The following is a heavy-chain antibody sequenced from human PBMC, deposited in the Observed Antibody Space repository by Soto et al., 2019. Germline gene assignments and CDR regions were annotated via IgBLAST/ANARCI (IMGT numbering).Heavy chain of an antibody. D-gene: IGHD1-26*01. Sequence: EVQLLESGGGLVQPGGSLRLSCAASGFTFSSYAMRWVRQAPVKGLVWVSAISGSGGSTYYADSVKGRLTICRDNSKDTLYLQMNSLRAEDTAVYYCARLCSGSYSDYWGQGTLVTVSS. CDR2: ISGSGGST. CDR1: GFTFSSYA. CDR3: ARLCSGSYSDY. J-gene: IGHJ4*02. V-gene: IGHV3-23*01.